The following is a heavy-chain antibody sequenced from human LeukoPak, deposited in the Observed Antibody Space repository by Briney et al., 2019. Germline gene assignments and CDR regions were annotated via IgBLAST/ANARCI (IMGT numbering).Heavy chain of an antibody. J-gene: IGHJ4*02. D-gene: IGHD2-2*01. Sequence: GGSLRLSCAASGFTFSSYEMNWVRQAPGKGLEWVSYISSSGSTIYYADSVKGRFTISRDNSKNTLYLQMNSLRAEDTAVYYCATKDIVVVPAAPEDYWGQGTLVTVSS. CDR3: ATKDIVVVPAAPEDY. CDR2: ISSSGSTI. CDR1: GFTFSSYE. V-gene: IGHV3-48*03.